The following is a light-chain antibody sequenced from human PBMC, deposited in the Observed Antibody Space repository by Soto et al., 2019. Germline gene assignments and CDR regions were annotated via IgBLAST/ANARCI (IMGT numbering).Light chain of an antibody. CDR1: SSDVGAYNF. J-gene: IGLJ2*01. CDR2: DVS. CDR3: RLYTSSSTTL. V-gene: IGLV2-14*01. Sequence: QSALTQPDSVSGSPGKSITISASGTSSDVGAYNFVSWYQQHLGKAHKLIIYDVSNRPSGVSNRFSGSKSGNSAFLTISGLQAEDEAYYYFRLYTSSSTTLFCGETKLTVL.